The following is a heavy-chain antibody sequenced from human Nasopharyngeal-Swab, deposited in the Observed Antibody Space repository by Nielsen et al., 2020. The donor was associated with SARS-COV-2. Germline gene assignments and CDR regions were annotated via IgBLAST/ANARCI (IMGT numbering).Heavy chain of an antibody. CDR2: ISSSSSYI. CDR3: ARDRTNDYYYYMDV. D-gene: IGHD1-1*01. J-gene: IGHJ6*03. Sequence: GGSLRLSCAASGFTFSSYSMNWARQAPGKGLEWVSSISSSSSYIYYADSVKGRFTISRDNAKNSLYLQMNSLRAEDTAVYYCARDRTNDYYYYMDVWGKGTTVTVSS. V-gene: IGHV3-21*01. CDR1: GFTFSSYS.